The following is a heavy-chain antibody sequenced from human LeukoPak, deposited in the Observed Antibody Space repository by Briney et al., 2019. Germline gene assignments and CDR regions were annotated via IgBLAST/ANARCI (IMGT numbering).Heavy chain of an antibody. J-gene: IGHJ5*02. CDR1: GFTFSSYA. D-gene: IGHD6-19*01. Sequence: PGGSLRLSCAASGFTFSSYAMSWVRQAPGKGLEWVSAISGSGGSTYYADSVKGRFTISRDNSKNTLYLQMNGLRAEDTAVYYCAREVEYSSGWSNWFDPWGQGTLVTVSS. CDR2: ISGSGGST. V-gene: IGHV3-23*01. CDR3: AREVEYSSGWSNWFDP.